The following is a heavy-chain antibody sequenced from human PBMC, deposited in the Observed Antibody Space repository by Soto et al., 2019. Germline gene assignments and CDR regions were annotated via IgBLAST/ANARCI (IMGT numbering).Heavy chain of an antibody. CDR3: ARAVAVAGLGLFDY. Sequence: QVQLVQSGAEVKKPGASVKVSCKASGYTFTSYGISWVRQAPGQGLEWMGWNSAYNGNTNYAQKLQGRVTMTTHTATSTAYMELRSLRSDDTAVYYCARAVAVAGLGLFDYWGQGTLVTVSS. CDR2: NSAYNGNT. J-gene: IGHJ4*02. V-gene: IGHV1-18*01. D-gene: IGHD6-19*01. CDR1: GYTFTSYG.